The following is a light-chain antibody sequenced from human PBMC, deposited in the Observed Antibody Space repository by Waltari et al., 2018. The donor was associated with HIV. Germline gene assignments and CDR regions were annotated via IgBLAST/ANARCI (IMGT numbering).Light chain of an antibody. J-gene: IGKJ2*01. CDR2: AAS. V-gene: IGKV1-9*01. CDR1: QGINNY. CDR3: QQLSNYPFA. Sequence: DIQLTQSPSFLSAAVGDRVTVTCRASQGINNYLAWYRQKPGKVPELLVYAASTLQTGVPSRFSGSGSGTEFTLTINSLQPEDFATYYCQQLSNYPFAFGQGTKVDI.